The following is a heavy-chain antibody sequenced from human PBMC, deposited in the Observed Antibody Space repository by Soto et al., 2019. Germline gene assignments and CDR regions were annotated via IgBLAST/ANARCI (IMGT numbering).Heavy chain of an antibody. D-gene: IGHD1-1*01. CDR3: ARGRYGDY. Sequence: QVHLVQSGAEVKKPGASVKVSCKCSGYTFTSYGIPWVRQAPGQGLEWMGWISAHNDNTDYAQKLQGRVTVTRHTSTSTAYMELMSLRSDDTAVYYCARGRYGDYWGQGALVTVSS. CDR2: ISAHNDNT. CDR1: GYTFTSYG. V-gene: IGHV1-18*01. J-gene: IGHJ4*02.